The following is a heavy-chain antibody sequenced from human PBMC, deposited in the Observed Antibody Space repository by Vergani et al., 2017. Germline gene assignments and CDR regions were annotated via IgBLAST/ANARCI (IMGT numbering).Heavy chain of an antibody. V-gene: IGHV1-69*01. J-gene: IGHJ4*02. CDR1: GGTFSSYA. D-gene: IGHD6-19*01. CDR3: ARAGSSGWFTGGLDY. CDR2: IIPIFGTA. Sequence: QVQLVQSGAEVMKPGSSVKVSCKASGGTFSSYAISWVRQAPGQGLEWMGGIIPIFGTANYAQKFQGRVTITADESTSTAYMELSSLRSEDTAVYYCARAGSSGWFTGGLDYWGQGTLVTVSS.